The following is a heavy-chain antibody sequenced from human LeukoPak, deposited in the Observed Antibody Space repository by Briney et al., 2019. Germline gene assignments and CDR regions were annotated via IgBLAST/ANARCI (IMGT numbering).Heavy chain of an antibody. D-gene: IGHD4-11*01. V-gene: IGHV3-30*04. CDR3: ARDQRGNYPSSYYYYYMDV. J-gene: IGHJ6*03. CDR1: GFTFSSYA. CDR2: ISYDGSNK. Sequence: GGSLRPSCAASGFTFSSYAMHWVRQAPGKGLEWAAVISYDGSNKYYADSVKGRFTISRDNSKNTLYLQMNSLRAEDTAVYYCARDQRGNYPSSYYYYYMDVWGKGTTVTVSS.